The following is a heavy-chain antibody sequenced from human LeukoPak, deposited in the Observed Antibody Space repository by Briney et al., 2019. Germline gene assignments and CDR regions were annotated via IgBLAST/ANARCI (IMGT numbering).Heavy chain of an antibody. CDR3: ARVIAAAGGDFDY. D-gene: IGHD6-13*01. Sequence: ASVKVSCKASGYTFTCYDINWVRQATGQGLEWVGWMNPNSGNTGYAQKFQGRVTMNRNTSISTAYMELSSLISEDTAVYYCARVIAAAGGDFDYWGQGTLVTVSS. V-gene: IGHV1-8*01. J-gene: IGHJ4*02. CDR1: GYTFTCYD. CDR2: MNPNSGNT.